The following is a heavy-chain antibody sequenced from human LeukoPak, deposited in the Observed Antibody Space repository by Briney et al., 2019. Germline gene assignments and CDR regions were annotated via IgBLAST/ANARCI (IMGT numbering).Heavy chain of an antibody. D-gene: IGHD3-3*01. CDR2: INHSGST. J-gene: IGHJ6*03. V-gene: IGHV4-34*01. CDR3: ARGRRLRFLEWSPYYYYYYMDV. Sequence: PSETLSLTCAVYGGSFSGYYWSWIRQPPGKGLEWIGEINHSGSTNYNPSLKSRVTISVDTSKNQFSLKLSSVTAADTAVYYCARGRRLRFLEWSPYYYYYYMDVWGKGTTVTVSS. CDR1: GGSFSGYY.